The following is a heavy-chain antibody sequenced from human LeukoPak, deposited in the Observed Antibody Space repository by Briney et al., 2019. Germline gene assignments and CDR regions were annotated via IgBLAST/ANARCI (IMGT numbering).Heavy chain of an antibody. V-gene: IGHV4-39*01. CDR3: ASVYSGSWNYYYYYMDV. J-gene: IGHJ6*03. CDR2: IYCSGST. CDR1: GGSLSSSSYY. D-gene: IGHD1-26*01. Sequence: SEALSLTCTGSGGSLSSSSYYWGGLREPPGTGVEGVGSIYCSGSTYYNPSLKSRVTICGDTSKNQFSLKLSSVTAADTAVYYCASVYSGSWNYYYYYMDVWGKGITVTISS.